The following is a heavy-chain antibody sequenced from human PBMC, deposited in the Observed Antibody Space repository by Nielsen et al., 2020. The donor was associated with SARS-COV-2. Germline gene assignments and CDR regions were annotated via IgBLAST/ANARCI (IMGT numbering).Heavy chain of an antibody. Sequence: ASVKVSCKASGYTFTSYAMHWVRQAPGQRLEWMGWINAGNGNTKYSQKFQGRVTITRDTSASTAYMELSSLRSEDTAVYYCARAGGYCSGGSCYGMDVWGQGTTVTVSS. V-gene: IGHV1-3*01. D-gene: IGHD2-15*01. J-gene: IGHJ6*02. CDR1: GYTFTSYA. CDR3: ARAGGYCSGGSCYGMDV. CDR2: INAGNGNT.